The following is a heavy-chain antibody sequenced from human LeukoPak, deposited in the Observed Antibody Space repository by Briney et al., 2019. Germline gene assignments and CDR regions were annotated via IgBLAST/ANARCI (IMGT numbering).Heavy chain of an antibody. J-gene: IGHJ4*02. CDR2: ISPDGNSD. CDR3: AKINNYADY. Sequence: GRSLRLSCAASGFTFSSFGIHWVRQAPGMGLEWVAAISPDGNSDYYTDSVKGRFTVSRDNSKNMIYLQMNSLRGEDSAVYYCAKINNYADYWGQGTLVTVSS. D-gene: IGHD5-18*01. CDR1: GFTFSSFG. V-gene: IGHV3-30*18.